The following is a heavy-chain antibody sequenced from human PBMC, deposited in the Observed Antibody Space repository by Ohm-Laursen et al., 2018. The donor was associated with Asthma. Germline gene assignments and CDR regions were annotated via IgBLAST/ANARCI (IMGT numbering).Heavy chain of an antibody. CDR1: GFGFKHVW. CDR2: IKSKTDGGTT. V-gene: IGHV3-15*01. CDR3: TTYRVTMIVI. D-gene: IGHD3-22*01. Sequence: SLRLSCTASGFGFKHVWMSWVRQAPGKGLEWVGRIKSKTDGGTTDYAAPVKGRFTISRDDSKNTLYLQMNSLKTEDTAVYYCTTYRVTMIVIWGQGTLVTVSS. J-gene: IGHJ4*02.